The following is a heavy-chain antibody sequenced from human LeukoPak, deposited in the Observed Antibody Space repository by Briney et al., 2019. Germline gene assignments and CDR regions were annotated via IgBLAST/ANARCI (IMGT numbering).Heavy chain of an antibody. CDR3: AKASTTYCGGDCYPIFDY. V-gene: IGHV3-23*01. CDR2: ISGSGGTT. Sequence: GGSLRLSCAASGFTFSTYTMSWVRQAPGKGLEWVSAISGSGGTTNYAGSVKGRFTISRDNSKNTLYLQMNSLRAEDTAVYCCAKASTTYCGGDCYPIFDYWGQGTLVTVSS. J-gene: IGHJ4*02. CDR1: GFTFSTYT. D-gene: IGHD2-21*02.